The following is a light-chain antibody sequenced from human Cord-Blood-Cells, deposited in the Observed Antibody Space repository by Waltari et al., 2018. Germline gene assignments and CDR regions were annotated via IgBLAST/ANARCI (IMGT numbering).Light chain of an antibody. J-gene: IGKJ2*01. CDR2: GAS. Sequence: EIVLTQSPGTLSLSTGERATLSCRASQSVSSSYLAWYQQKPGQAPRLLIYGASSRATGIPDRFSGSGSGTDFTLTISRLDPEDFAVYYCQQYGSSPKYTFGQGTKLEIK. V-gene: IGKV3-20*01. CDR1: QSVSSSY. CDR3: QQYGSSPKYT.